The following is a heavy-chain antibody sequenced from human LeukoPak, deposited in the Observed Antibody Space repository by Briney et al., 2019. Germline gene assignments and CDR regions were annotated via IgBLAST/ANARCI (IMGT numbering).Heavy chain of an antibody. V-gene: IGHV3-21*01. J-gene: IGHJ4*02. CDR3: AKADIGDYAFDY. CDR2: ISSSSSYM. CDR1: GFTFSDYS. D-gene: IGHD4-17*01. Sequence: PGGSLRLSCAASGFTFSDYSMNWVRQAPGKGLEWVSSISSSSSYMYYTDSVKGRFTISRDNAKNSLFLQMNSLRAEDTAVYYCAKADIGDYAFDYWGQGTLVTVSS.